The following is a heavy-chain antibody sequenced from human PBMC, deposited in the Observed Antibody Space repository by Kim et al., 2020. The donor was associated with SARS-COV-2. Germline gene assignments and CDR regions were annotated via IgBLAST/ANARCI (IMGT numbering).Heavy chain of an antibody. Sequence: SVKVSCKASGGTFSSYAISWVRQAPGQGLEWMGGIIPIFGTANYAQKFQGRVTITADESTSTAYMELSSLRSEDTAVYYCARGRVNVPIQKDFDYWGQGTLVTVSS. CDR3: ARGRVNVPIQKDFDY. J-gene: IGHJ4*02. D-gene: IGHD2-2*02. V-gene: IGHV1-69*13. CDR1: GGTFSSYA. CDR2: IIPIFGTA.